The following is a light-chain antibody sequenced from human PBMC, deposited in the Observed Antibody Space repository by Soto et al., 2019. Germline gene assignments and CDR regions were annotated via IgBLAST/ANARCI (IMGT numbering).Light chain of an antibody. Sequence: QSALTQPASVSGSPGQSITISCTGTSSDIGGYDYVSWYRQHPGKAPKLLIYEVIHRPSGVSNRFSGSKSGNTASLTISGLQADDEADYYCSSYADSSSLFGGGTKVTVL. V-gene: IGLV2-14*01. CDR3: SSYADSSSL. CDR2: EVI. J-gene: IGLJ2*01. CDR1: SSDIGGYDY.